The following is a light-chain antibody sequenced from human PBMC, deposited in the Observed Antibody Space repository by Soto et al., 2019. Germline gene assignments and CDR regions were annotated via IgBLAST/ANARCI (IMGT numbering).Light chain of an antibody. V-gene: IGLV2-14*01. CDR3: SSYTRSFTVV. J-gene: IGLJ2*01. CDR1: SSDVGGYDY. Sequence: QSALTQPASVSGSPGQSITISCTGTSSDVGGYDYVSWFQQHPGKAPKLMIYEVSHRPSGVSHRFSGSKSGTTASLTISGLQAEDEADYYCSSYTRSFTVVFGGGTKVTVL. CDR2: EVS.